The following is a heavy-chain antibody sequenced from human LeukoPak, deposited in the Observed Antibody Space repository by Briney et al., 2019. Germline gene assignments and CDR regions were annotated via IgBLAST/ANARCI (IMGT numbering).Heavy chain of an antibody. CDR1: GFTFSRSW. CDR3: ARDPHYGAIDY. D-gene: IGHD4-17*01. V-gene: IGHV3-7*01. CDR2: INPDGSQK. Sequence: GGSLRLSCAASGFTFSRSWMARVRQAPGKGLEWVADINPDGSQKYYVDSMQGRFTISRDNAKNSLDLQMNSLGAEDTAVYYCARDPHYGAIDYWGQGTLVTVSS. J-gene: IGHJ4*02.